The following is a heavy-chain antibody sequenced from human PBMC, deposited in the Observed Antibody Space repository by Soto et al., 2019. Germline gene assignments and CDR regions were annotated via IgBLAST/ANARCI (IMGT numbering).Heavy chain of an antibody. CDR3: ARRSPLYASERSRFDP. J-gene: IGHJ5*02. CDR1: GGSITGGGDY. V-gene: IGHV4-39*01. CDR2: IDFSGDT. Sequence: SETLTLTCTDSGGSITGGGDYWGWIRRPPGKGLEWIGTIDFSGDTTYNPSLWSRVTISADTSKNQFSLRLTSVTAADTAVYFCARRSPLYASERSRFDPWGPGALVTVSS. D-gene: IGHD2-8*01.